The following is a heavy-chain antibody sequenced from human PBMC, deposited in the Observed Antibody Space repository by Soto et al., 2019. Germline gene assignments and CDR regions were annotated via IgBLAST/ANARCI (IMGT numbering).Heavy chain of an antibody. J-gene: IGHJ6*02. CDR2: IIPIFGTA. CDR3: AGVGPDSGRSDYYYGMDV. V-gene: IGHV1-69*06. Sequence: GASVKVSCKASGGTFSSYAISWVRQAPGQGLEWMGGIIPIFGTANYAQKFQGRVTITADKSTSTAYMELSSLRSEDTAVYYCAGVGPDSGRSDYYYGMDVWGQGTTVTVSS. CDR1: GGTFSSYA. D-gene: IGHD1-26*01.